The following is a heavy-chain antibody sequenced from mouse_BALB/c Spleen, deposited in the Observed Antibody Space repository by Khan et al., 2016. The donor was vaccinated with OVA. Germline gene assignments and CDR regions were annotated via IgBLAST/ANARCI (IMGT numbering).Heavy chain of an antibody. V-gene: IGHV3-2*02. CDR1: GYSITSGYG. CDR2: ISYSGST. D-gene: IGHD1-2*01. J-gene: IGHJ2*01. CDR3: ARTARIKY. Sequence: EVQLVESGPGLVKPSQSLSLTCTVTGYSITSGYGWNWIRQFPGNKLEWMGYISYSGSTNYNPSLKSRISIIRDTSKNQFFLQLNSVTTEDTATYYCARTARIKYWGQGTTHTVSS.